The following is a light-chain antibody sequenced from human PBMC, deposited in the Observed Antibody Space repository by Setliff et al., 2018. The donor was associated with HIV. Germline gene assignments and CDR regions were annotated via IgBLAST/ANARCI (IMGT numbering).Light chain of an antibody. V-gene: IGLV2-14*01. J-gene: IGLJ1*01. CDR3: CSYTSRSTRV. CDR2: EVT. Sequence: QSALTQPASVSGSPGQSITISCTGTSTDVGGYDYVSWYQQLPGKAPKLIIFEVTNRPSGISLRFSGSKSGNTASLTISGVQAEDEADYYCCSYTSRSTRVFGTGTKAPS. CDR1: STDVGGYDY.